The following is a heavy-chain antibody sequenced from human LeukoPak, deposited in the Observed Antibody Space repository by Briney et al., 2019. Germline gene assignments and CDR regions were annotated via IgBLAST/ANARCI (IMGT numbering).Heavy chain of an antibody. CDR1: GYTFTDYY. D-gene: IGHD6-6*01. V-gene: IGHV1-2*02. Sequence: ASVKVSCKASGYTFTDYYIHWVRQAPGQGLEWMAWINPTSGDRKSAQKFQGRVTMTWDTSIGTAYMELSRLRFDDTAVYYCARGERTIAERPAVDVWGKGTTVTVSS. CDR2: INPTSGDR. J-gene: IGHJ6*04. CDR3: ARGERTIAERPAVDV.